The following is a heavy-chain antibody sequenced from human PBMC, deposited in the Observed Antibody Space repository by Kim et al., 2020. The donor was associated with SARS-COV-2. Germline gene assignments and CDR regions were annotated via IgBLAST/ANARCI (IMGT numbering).Heavy chain of an antibody. J-gene: IGHJ4*02. CDR1: GFTVSSNY. CDR2: IYSGGST. V-gene: IGHV3-53*01. CDR3: ARDHWFLDTAMVSPPS. D-gene: IGHD5-18*01. Sequence: GGSLRLSCAASGFTVSSNYMSWVRQAPGKGLEWVSVIYSGGSTYYADSVKGRFTISRDNSKNTLYLQMNSLRAEDTAVYYCARDHWFLDTAMVSPPSWGQGTLVTVSS.